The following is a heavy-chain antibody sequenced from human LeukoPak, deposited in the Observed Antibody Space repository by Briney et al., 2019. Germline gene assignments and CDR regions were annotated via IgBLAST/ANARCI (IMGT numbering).Heavy chain of an antibody. Sequence: SETLYLTCAVHGGSFSGFYWTWMRQPPGKGPEWIGEIFPGGRINYNPSLQSRVTISGDTSKNQFSLKVSSVTTADTAVYYCARGLGEGYPDHWGQGTVVTVSP. CDR3: ARGLGEGYPDH. V-gene: IGHV4-34*01. CDR1: GGSFSGFY. D-gene: IGHD5-12*01. J-gene: IGHJ4*02. CDR2: IFPGGRI.